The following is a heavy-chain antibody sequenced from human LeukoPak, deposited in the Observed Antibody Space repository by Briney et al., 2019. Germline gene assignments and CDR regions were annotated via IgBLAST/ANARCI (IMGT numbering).Heavy chain of an antibody. CDR2: IYYSGST. J-gene: IGHJ4*02. CDR3: AAHYDSSGYYTY. D-gene: IGHD3-22*01. CDR1: GGSISSYY. V-gene: IGHV4-59*01. Sequence: SETLSLTCTVSGGSISSYYWSWIRQPPGKGLEWIGYIYYSGSTNYNPSLKGRVTISVDTSKNQFSLKLSSVTAADTAVYYCAAHYDSSGYYTYWGQGTLVTVSS.